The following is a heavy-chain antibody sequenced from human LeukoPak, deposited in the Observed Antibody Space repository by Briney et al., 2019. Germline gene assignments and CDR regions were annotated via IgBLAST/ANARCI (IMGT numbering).Heavy chain of an antibody. CDR1: GGSISSGGYY. J-gene: IGHJ4*02. V-gene: IGHV4-31*03. D-gene: IGHD3-22*01. Sequence: SETLSPTCTVSGGSISSGGYYWSWIRQHPGKGLEWIGYIYYSGSPYYNPSLKSRVTISVDTSKNQYSLKLSSVTAADAAVYYCARQYYFDSSGYLDYWGQGTLVTVAS. CDR3: ARQYYFDSSGYLDY. CDR2: IYYSGSP.